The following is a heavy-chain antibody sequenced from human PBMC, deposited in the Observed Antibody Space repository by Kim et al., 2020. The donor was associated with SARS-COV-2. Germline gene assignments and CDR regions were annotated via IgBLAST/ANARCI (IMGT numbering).Heavy chain of an antibody. CDR2: INAGNGNT. J-gene: IGHJ6*02. D-gene: IGHD6-13*01. CDR3: ARDYGPLRSSSSPYYYYYGMDV. V-gene: IGHV1-3*01. Sequence: ASVKVSCKASGYTFTSYAMHWVRQAPGQRLEWMGWINAGNGNTKYSQKFQGRVTITRDTSASTAYMELSSLRSEDTAVYYCARDYGPLRSSSSPYYYYYGMDVWGQGTPVTVS. CDR1: GYTFTSYA.